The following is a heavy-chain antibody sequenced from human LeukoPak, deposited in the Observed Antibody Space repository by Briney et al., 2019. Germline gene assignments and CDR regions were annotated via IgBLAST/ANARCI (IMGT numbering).Heavy chain of an antibody. CDR2: IYYSGST. CDR1: GGSISSSGYY. V-gene: IGHV4-39*07. Sequence: SETLSLTCIVSGGSISSSGYYWGWIRQPPGTGLEWIGSIYYSGSTYYNPSLKSRVTISVDTSKNQFSLKVRSVTAADTAVYYCARKYCGGDCYPPRVGWFDPWGQGTLVTVSS. D-gene: IGHD2-21*02. CDR3: ARKYCGGDCYPPRVGWFDP. J-gene: IGHJ5*02.